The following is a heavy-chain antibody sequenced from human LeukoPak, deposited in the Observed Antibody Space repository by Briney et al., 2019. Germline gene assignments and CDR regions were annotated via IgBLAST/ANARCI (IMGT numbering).Heavy chain of an antibody. J-gene: IGHJ4*02. Sequence: ASVKVSCKASGGTFSSYAISWVRQAPGQGLEWMGGIIPIFDTANYAQKFQGRVTITADESTSTAYMELSSLRSEDTAVYYCAMKTTVADGFYFDYWGQGTLVTVSS. V-gene: IGHV1-69*13. CDR3: AMKTTVADGFYFDY. D-gene: IGHD6-19*01. CDR2: IIPIFDTA. CDR1: GGTFSSYA.